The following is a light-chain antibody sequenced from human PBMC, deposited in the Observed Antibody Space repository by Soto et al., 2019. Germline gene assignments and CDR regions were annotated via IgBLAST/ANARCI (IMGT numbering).Light chain of an antibody. Sequence: QSVLTQPPSASGAPGQRVIVSCSGGSSNVGSNSVNWYQHLPGSAPKLLIFSNNQRPSGVPDRLSGSKSGTSAFLAIGGLQSDDEADYYCAAWDDSLSAYVFGSGTKLTVL. CDR1: SSNVGSNS. J-gene: IGLJ1*01. CDR3: AAWDDSLSAYV. V-gene: IGLV1-44*01. CDR2: SNN.